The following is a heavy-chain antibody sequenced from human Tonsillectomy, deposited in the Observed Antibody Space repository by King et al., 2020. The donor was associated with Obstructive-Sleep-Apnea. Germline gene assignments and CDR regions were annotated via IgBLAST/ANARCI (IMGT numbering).Heavy chain of an antibody. CDR3: ARPADVYTAMGPFDY. CDR2: IYYSGST. Sequence: VQLQESGPGLVKPSETLSLTCTVSGGSISNYYWSWIRQPPGKGLEWIAYIYYSGSTYYNPSLKSRVSISVDTSKNQFSLKLSSVTAADTAVYYCARPADVYTAMGPFDYWGQGTLVTVSS. CDR1: GGSISNYY. D-gene: IGHD5-18*01. J-gene: IGHJ4*02. V-gene: IGHV4-59*08.